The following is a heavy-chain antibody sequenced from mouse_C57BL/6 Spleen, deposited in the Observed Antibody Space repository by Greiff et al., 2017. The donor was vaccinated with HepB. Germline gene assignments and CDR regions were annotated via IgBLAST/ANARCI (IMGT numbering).Heavy chain of an antibody. J-gene: IGHJ4*01. Sequence: VQLQQSGAELVRPGSSVKLSCKASGYTFTSYWMHWVKQRPIQGLEWIGNIDPSDSETHYNQKFKDKATLTVDKSSSTAYMQLSSLTSEDSAVYYCARPTVDYYAMDYWGQGTSVTVSS. CDR3: ARPTVDYYAMDY. CDR2: IDPSDSET. V-gene: IGHV1-52*01. D-gene: IGHD1-1*01. CDR1: GYTFTSYW.